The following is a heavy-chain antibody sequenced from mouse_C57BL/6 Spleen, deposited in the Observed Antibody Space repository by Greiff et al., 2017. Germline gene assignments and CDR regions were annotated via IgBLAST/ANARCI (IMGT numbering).Heavy chain of an antibody. CDR1: GYAFSSSW. Sequence: QVQLQQPGPELVKPGASVKISCKASGYAFSSSWMNWVKQRPGKGLEWIGRIYPGDGDTNYNGKFKGKDTLTADKSSSTAYMQLSSLTSEDSAVYFCACYGSSYGFAYWGQGTLVTVSA. D-gene: IGHD1-1*01. J-gene: IGHJ3*01. V-gene: IGHV1-82*01. CDR3: ACYGSSYGFAY. CDR2: IYPGDGDT.